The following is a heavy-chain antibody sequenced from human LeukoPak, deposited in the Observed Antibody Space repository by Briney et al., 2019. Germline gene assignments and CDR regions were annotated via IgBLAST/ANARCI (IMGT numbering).Heavy chain of an antibody. Sequence: PSETLSLTCTVSGDSISYYYWSWIRQPPGKGLEWIGYIYYSGSTDYNPSLKSRVTISVDTSQNQFSLKLSSMTAADTAVYYCARHARDTSDYHDYWGQGTLVTVSS. CDR1: GDSISYYY. V-gene: IGHV4-59*08. CDR3: ARHARDTSDYHDY. CDR2: IYYSGST. J-gene: IGHJ4*02. D-gene: IGHD3-22*01.